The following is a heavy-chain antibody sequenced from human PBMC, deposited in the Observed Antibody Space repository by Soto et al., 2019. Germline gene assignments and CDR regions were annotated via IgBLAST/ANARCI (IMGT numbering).Heavy chain of an antibody. J-gene: IGHJ3*02. V-gene: IGHV3-7*05. CDR3: TRDGHYRDDTAYYDVFDI. Sequence: DVHLTESGGGLVQPGGSLRLSCGASGFSFGSDWMAWVRQAPGKGLEWVANIRKDGSQEHYADSVRGRFSVASDNAKDSLFPQINRLRLEHTTIYYCTRDGHYRDDTAYYDVFDIWGQGTMVTVPS. D-gene: IGHD3-16*01. CDR2: IRKDGSQE. CDR1: GFSFGSDW.